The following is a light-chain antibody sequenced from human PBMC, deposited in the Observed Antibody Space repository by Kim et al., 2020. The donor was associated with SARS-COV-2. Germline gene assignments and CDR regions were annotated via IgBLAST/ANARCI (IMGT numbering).Light chain of an antibody. CDR3: QQYDTSPRT. CDR1: QALSSRY. J-gene: IGKJ1*01. Sequence: LSPGERAALSCRASQALSSRYLAWYQHKAGQAPRLLIYDISTRATGIPDRFSGSGSGTDFTLTISRLEPEDFAVYYCQQYDTSPRTFGQGTKLEI. CDR2: DIS. V-gene: IGKV3-20*01.